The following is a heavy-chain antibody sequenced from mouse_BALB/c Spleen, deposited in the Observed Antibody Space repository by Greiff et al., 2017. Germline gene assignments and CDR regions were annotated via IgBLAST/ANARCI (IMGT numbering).Heavy chain of an antibody. Sequence: EVKLVESGPGLVKPSQSLSLTCTVTGYSITSDYAWNWIRQFPGNKLEWMGYISYSGSTSYNPSLKSRISITRDTSKNQFFLQLNSVTTEDTATYYCAIITTVVADYYAMDYWGQGTSVTVSS. V-gene: IGHV3-2*02. CDR1: GYSITSDYA. J-gene: IGHJ4*01. D-gene: IGHD1-1*01. CDR3: AIITTVVADYYAMDY. CDR2: ISYSGST.